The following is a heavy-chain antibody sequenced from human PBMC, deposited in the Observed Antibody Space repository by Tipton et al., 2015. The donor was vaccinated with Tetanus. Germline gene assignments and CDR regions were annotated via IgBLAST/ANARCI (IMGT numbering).Heavy chain of an antibody. CDR3: ARSGSYTFDY. D-gene: IGHD1-26*01. J-gene: IGHJ4*02. CDR1: GGSISSGGYY. V-gene: IGHV4-31*03. Sequence: TLSLTCIVSGGSISSGGYYWSWIPPHPGKGLGWIGCNYDSGSIYYKPPLQSRVSISIDTSKNQLSLKRSSVTAAHTAVYYCARSGSYTFDYWGQGTLVTVSS. CDR2: NYDSGSI.